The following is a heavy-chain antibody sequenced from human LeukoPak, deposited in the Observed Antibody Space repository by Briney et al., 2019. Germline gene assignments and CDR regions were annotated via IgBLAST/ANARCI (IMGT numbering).Heavy chain of an antibody. CDR1: GSTSSSCL. Sequence: GSLRLSCASSGSTSSSCLISWVRPAPRKGLGLVANINQNGSEKYYVDSVKSRFTTSRDNAKNSLYLQINSRRADDTAVCYGARVSRDLYCWVSYHFDYWRQGTLATVSS. CDR2: INQNGSEK. V-gene: IGHV3-7*01. CDR3: ARVSRDLYCWVSYHFDY. J-gene: IGHJ4*02. D-gene: IGHD3-16*02.